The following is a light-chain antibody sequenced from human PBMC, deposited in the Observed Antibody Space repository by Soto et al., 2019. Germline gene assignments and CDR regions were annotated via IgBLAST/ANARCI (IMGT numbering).Light chain of an antibody. V-gene: IGKV3D-15*01. CDR2: GAS. CDR1: QFVSSN. Sequence: EIVLTQSPGTLSVSPGEIATLYFSASQFVSSNLAWYQQKPGQAPRLLIYGASTRATGIPARFSGSGSGTEFTLTISNLQSEDFAVYFCQQYHNWPPITFGQGTRLEIK. J-gene: IGKJ5*01. CDR3: QQYHNWPPIT.